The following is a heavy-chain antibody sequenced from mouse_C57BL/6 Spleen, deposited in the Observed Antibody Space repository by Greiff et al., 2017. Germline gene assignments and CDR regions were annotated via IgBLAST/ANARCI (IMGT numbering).Heavy chain of an antibody. CDR2: IDPENGDS. D-gene: IGHD2-1*01. V-gene: IGHV14-4*01. CDR1: GFNIKDDY. J-gene: IGHJ3*01. CDR3: TSYGNFAY. Sequence: VQLKESGAELVRPGASVKLSCTASGFNIKDDYMHWVKQRPEQGLEWIGWIDPENGDSEYASKFQGKATITADTSSNTAYLQLSSLTSEDTAVYYCTSYGNFAYWGQGTLVTVSA.